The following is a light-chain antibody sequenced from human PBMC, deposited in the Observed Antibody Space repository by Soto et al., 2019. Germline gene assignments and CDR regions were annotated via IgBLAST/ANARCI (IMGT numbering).Light chain of an antibody. V-gene: IGKV2-28*01. CDR1: QSLLHSNGYNY. Sequence: DIVMTQSPLSLPVTPGEPASISCRSSQSLLHSNGYNYLDWYLQKAGQSPQLLIYLGSNRASGVTDRFSGSGSGTDFTLKISRGEAEDVGVYYCMQALQTPRTCGGGTKVEIK. CDR3: MQALQTPRT. CDR2: LGS. J-gene: IGKJ4*01.